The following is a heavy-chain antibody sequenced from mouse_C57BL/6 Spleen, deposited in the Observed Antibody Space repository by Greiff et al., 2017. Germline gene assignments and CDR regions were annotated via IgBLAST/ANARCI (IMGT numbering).Heavy chain of an antibody. Sequence: EVMLVESGGGLVKPGGSLTLSCAASGFTFSDYGMHWVRQAPAKGLVWVAYISSGSSTSYDADTVKGRVNISRDNAKNTLYLQMTSLRSEETAMYYCARKDGSHRAMDYGGQGTAFTVSP. CDR1: GFTFSDYG. J-gene: IGHJ4*01. V-gene: IGHV5-17*01. D-gene: IGHD2-3*01. CDR3: ARKDGSHRAMDY. CDR2: ISSGSSTS.